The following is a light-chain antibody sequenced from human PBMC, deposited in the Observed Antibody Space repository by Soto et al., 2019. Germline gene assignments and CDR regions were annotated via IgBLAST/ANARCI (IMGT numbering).Light chain of an antibody. Sequence: EIVLTQSPGTLSLSPGERATLSCRASQSVSSSYLAWYQQKPGQAPRLLIYGASSRATGIPDRFSGSGTGTDFTITIIRLETEDFAVYYCQQYGSSPLTFGGGTKVEIK. J-gene: IGKJ4*01. CDR1: QSVSSSY. CDR3: QQYGSSPLT. CDR2: GAS. V-gene: IGKV3-20*01.